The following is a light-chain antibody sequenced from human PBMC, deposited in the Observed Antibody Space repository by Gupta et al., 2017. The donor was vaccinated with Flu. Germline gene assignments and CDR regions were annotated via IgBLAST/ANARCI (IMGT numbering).Light chain of an antibody. CDR3: QQYDSTPLT. J-gene: IGKJ4*01. CDR1: QSALYSSNNKNY. CDR2: WAS. V-gene: IGKV4-1*01. Sequence: DIVMTQSPDSLAVSLGERATLTCKSSQSALYSSNNKNYLAWYQQKPGQPPKLLIYWASTRESGVPDRFSGSGSGTDFTLPISSLQAEDVAVYYCQQYDSTPLTFGGGTKVEIK.